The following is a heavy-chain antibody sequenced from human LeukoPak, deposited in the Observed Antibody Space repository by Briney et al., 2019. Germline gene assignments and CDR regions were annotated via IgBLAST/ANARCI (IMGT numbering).Heavy chain of an antibody. D-gene: IGHD6-13*01. CDR1: GFTFSSYS. Sequence: GGSLRLSCAASGFTFSSYSMNWVRQAPGKGLEWVSSISSSSSYIYYADSVKGRFTISRGNAKNSLYLQMNSLRAEDTAVYYCARDSSSWGYYYYYYMDVWGKGTTVTVSS. J-gene: IGHJ6*03. V-gene: IGHV3-21*01. CDR3: ARDSSSWGYYYYYYMDV. CDR2: ISSSSSYI.